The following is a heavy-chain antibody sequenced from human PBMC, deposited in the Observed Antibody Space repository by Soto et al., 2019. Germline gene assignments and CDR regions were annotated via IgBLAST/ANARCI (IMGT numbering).Heavy chain of an antibody. CDR1: GFTFSRYS. Sequence: GGSLRLSCAASGFTFSRYSMNWGRQAPGKGLEWVSYISSSSSTIYYADSVKGRFTISRDNAKNSLYLQMNSLRDEDTAVYYCASTTADYYYYGMDVWGQGTTVTVSS. V-gene: IGHV3-48*02. CDR3: ASTTADYYYYGMDV. CDR2: ISSSSSTI. D-gene: IGHD4-17*01. J-gene: IGHJ6*02.